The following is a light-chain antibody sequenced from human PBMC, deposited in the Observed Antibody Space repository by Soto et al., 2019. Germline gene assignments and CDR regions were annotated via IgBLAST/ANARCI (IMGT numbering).Light chain of an antibody. J-gene: IGKJ1*01. CDR2: RAS. V-gene: IGKV3-15*01. CDR3: QQRQSWPRT. Sequence: EIVMTQSPATLSVSPGERVTLSCRASQNVTSNLAWYQQKPGQAPRLLIYRASTSATDIADRFSGSGSGTEFTLTIGGLQSEDFAVYYCQQRQSWPRTFGQGTKV. CDR1: QNVTSN.